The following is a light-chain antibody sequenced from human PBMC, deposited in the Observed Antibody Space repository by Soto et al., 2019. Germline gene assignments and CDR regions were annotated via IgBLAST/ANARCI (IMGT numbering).Light chain of an antibody. J-gene: IGKJ5*01. CDR2: GGS. Sequence: ETVLTQSPGTLSLSPGERATLSCRAGHSVTDNYLAWYQQKPGQAPRLLIYGGSNRATGIPDRFSGSGSGTDFTLTITSLAPEDLEVYYSQQYVSSPPGIPLGQGTRRGIK. CDR3: QQYVSSPPGIP. CDR1: HSVTDNY. V-gene: IGKV3-20*01.